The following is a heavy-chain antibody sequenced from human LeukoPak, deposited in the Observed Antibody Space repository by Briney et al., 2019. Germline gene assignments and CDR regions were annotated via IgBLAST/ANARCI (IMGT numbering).Heavy chain of an antibody. V-gene: IGHV3-23*01. CDR1: GFTFSSYA. D-gene: IGHD6-6*01. J-gene: IGHJ4*02. CDR2: ISGSGGST. CDR3: AKDLSGYSSSSAL. Sequence: GGSLSLFCAASGFTFSSYAMSWVRQAPGKGLEWVSAISGSGGSTYYADCVKGRFTISRHNSKNKLYLQKNSPRAEDTTVDYCAKDLSGYSSSSALWGQGTLVTVSS.